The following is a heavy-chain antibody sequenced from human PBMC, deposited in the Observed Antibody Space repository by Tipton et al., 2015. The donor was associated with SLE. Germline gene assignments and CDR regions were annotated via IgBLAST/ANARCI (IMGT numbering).Heavy chain of an antibody. CDR1: GYTFTGYY. D-gene: IGHD2-2*01. CDR3: ARDRDCSTTSCYSLY. J-gene: IGHJ4*02. V-gene: IGHV1-2*02. CDR2: INPNSGGT. Sequence: QSGPEVKKPGASVKVSCKASGYTFTGYYMHWVRQAPGQGLEWMGWINPNSGGTNYAQKFQGRVTMTRDTSISTAYMELSRLRSDDTAVYYCARDRDCSTTSCYSLYWGQGTLVTVSS.